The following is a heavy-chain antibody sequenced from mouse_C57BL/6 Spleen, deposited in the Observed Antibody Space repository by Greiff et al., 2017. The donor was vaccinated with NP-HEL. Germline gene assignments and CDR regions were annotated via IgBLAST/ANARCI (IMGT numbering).Heavy chain of an antibody. D-gene: IGHD2-1*01. CDR1: GFTFSDYY. J-gene: IGHJ4*01. CDR3: ARGYGNRAMDY. V-gene: IGHV5-16*01. Sequence: EVKLVESEGGLVQPGSSMKLSCTASGFTFSDYYMAWVRQVPEKGLEWVANINYDGSSTYYLDSLKSRFIISRDNAKNILYLQMSSLKSEDTATYYCARGYGNRAMDYWGQGTSVTVSS. CDR2: INYDGSST.